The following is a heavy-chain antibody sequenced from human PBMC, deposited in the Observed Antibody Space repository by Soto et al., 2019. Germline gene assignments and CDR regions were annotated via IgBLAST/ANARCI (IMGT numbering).Heavy chain of an antibody. D-gene: IGHD6-13*01. CDR3: ARDHGIEIGLRNIAAAGTFDY. CDR1: GFTFSSYA. Sequence: GGSLRLSCAASGFTFSSYAMHWVRQAPGKGLEWVAVISYDGSNKYYADSVKGRFTISRDNSKNTLYLQMNSLRAEDTAVYYCARDHGIEIGLRNIAAAGTFDYWGQGTLVTVSS. J-gene: IGHJ4*02. CDR2: ISYDGSNK. V-gene: IGHV3-30-3*01.